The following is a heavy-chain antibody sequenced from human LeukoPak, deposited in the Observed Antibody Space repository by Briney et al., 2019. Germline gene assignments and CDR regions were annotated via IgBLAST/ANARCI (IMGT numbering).Heavy chain of an antibody. V-gene: IGHV1-18*04. Sequence: ASVKVSCKASCYTFTSYGISWVRQAPGQGLEWMGWISAYNGNTNYAQKLQGRVTMTTDTSTSTAYMELRSLRSDDTAVYYCARSTGCYGSGSWWFDPWGQGTLVTVSS. CDR1: CYTFTSYG. CDR2: ISAYNGNT. J-gene: IGHJ5*02. CDR3: ARSTGCYGSGSWWFDP. D-gene: IGHD3-10*01.